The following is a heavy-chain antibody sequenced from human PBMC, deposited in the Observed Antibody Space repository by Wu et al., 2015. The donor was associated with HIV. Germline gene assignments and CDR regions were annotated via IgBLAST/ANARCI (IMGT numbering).Heavy chain of an antibody. Sequence: QVQLEQSGAEVKKPGASVKVSCKASGYTFTDYDITWVRQATGQGLEWVGRVIPMLSTTQYAREWQDRVTITADESTDTVYLELMSLRSDDTAVYYCATGVVIPITGVAFDIWGQGTVVTVSS. CDR2: VIPMLSTT. CDR3: ATGVVIPITGVAFDI. CDR1: GYTFTDYD. D-gene: IGHD2-21*01. V-gene: IGHV1-69*18. J-gene: IGHJ3*02.